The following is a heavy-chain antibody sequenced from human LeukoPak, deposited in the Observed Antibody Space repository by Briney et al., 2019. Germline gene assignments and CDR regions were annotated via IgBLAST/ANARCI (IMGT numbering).Heavy chain of an antibody. CDR1: GFTFSSYE. Sequence: AGGSLRLSCAASGFTFSSYEMNWVRQAPGKGLEWVSYISSSGSTIYYADSVKGRFTISRGNAKNSLYLQMNSLRAEDTAVYYCARNGLYYDFWGGYSEGQYYFDYWGQGTLVTVSS. CDR2: ISSSGSTI. CDR3: ARNGLYYDFWGGYSEGQYYFDY. J-gene: IGHJ4*02. V-gene: IGHV3-48*03. D-gene: IGHD3-3*01.